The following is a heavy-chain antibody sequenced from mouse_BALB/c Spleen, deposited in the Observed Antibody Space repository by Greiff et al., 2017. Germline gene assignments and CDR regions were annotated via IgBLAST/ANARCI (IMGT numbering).Heavy chain of an antibody. D-gene: IGHD1-1*01. CDR3: ARTVYYYAMDY. V-gene: IGHV1-9*01. CDR2: ILPGSGST. Sequence: QVQLKQSGAELMKPGASVKISCKATGYTFSSYWIEWVKQRPGHGLEWIGEILPGSGSTNYNEKFKGKATFTADTSSNTAYMQLSSLTSEDSAVYYCARTVYYYAMDYWGQGTSVTVSS. J-gene: IGHJ4*01. CDR1: GYTFSSYW.